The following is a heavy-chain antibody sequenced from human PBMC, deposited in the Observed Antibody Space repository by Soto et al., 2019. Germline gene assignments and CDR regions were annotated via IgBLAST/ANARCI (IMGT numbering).Heavy chain of an antibody. Sequence: QVQLQQWGAGLLKPSETLSLTCAVYGGSFSGYYWSWIRQPPGKGLEWIGEINHSGSTNYNPSLKSRVTISVDTSKNQCSLKLSSVTAADTAVYYCARGTTYYDFWSGLRDYYYYYMDVWGKGTTVTVSS. D-gene: IGHD3-3*01. J-gene: IGHJ6*03. V-gene: IGHV4-34*01. CDR3: ARGTTYYDFWSGLRDYYYYYMDV. CDR2: INHSGST. CDR1: GGSFSGYY.